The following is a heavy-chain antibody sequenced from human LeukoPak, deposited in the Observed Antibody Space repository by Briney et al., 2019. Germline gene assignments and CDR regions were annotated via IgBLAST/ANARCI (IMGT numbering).Heavy chain of an antibody. V-gene: IGHV4-59*01. CDR1: GGSISSYY. J-gene: IGHJ4*02. CDR2: IYYSGST. CDR3: ARGIVATTPYFDY. Sequence: SETLSLTCTVSGGSISSYYWSWTRQPPGKGLEWIGYIYYSGSTNYNPSLKSRVTISVDTSKNQFSLKLSSVTAADTAVYYCARGIVATTPYFDYWGQGALVTVSS. D-gene: IGHD5-12*01.